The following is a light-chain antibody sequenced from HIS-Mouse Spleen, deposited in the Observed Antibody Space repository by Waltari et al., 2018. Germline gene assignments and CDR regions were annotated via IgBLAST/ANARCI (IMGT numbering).Light chain of an antibody. J-gene: IGKJ2*01. Sequence: AIWMTQSPSLLSASTGYRVTISCRMNQGINSYLAWYQQKPGKAPELLIYAASTLQSGVPSRFSGSGSGTDFTLTISCLQSEDFATYYCQHYYSFPYTFGQGTKLEIK. V-gene: IGKV1D-8*02. CDR1: QGINSY. CDR3: QHYYSFPYT. CDR2: AAS.